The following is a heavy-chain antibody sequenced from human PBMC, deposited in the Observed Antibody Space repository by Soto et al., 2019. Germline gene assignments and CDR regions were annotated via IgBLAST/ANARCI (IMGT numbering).Heavy chain of an antibody. V-gene: IGHV3-21*01. J-gene: IGHJ5*02. CDR3: ARDRHDFWSGYYRWFDP. CDR2: ISSSSSYI. D-gene: IGHD3-3*01. CDR1: GFTFTSNS. Sequence: PGGSLRLSCAASGFTFTSNSMNWGRQAPGKGLEWVSSISSSSSYIYYADSVKGRFTISRDNAKNSLYLQMKSLRAEDTAVYYCARDRHDFWSGYYRWFDPWGQGTLVTVSS.